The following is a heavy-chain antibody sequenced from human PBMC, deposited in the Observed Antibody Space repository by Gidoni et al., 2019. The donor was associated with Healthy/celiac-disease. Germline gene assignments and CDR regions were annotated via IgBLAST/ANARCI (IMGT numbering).Heavy chain of an antibody. Sequence: QVQLQESGPGLVKPSQTLSLTCTVSGGSISSGLYYWSWIRQPAGKGLEWIGRIYTRGSTNYNPSLKSRVTMSVDTSKNQFSLKLSSVTAADTAVYYCARGTLYYYDSSGYQNPYYYYYYMDVWGKGTTVTVSS. J-gene: IGHJ6*03. D-gene: IGHD3-22*01. CDR3: ARGTLYYYDSSGYQNPYYYYYYMDV. CDR2: IYTRGST. CDR1: GGSISSGLYY. V-gene: IGHV4-61*02.